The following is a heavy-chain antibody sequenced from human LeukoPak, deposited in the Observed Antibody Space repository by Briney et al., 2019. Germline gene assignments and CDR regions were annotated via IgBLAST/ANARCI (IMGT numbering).Heavy chain of an antibody. V-gene: IGHV1-46*01. D-gene: IGHD3-10*01. CDR1: GYTPTSYY. CDR3: ARGSSGSGSYYTFDY. CDR2: INPRSGST. Sequence: ASVKVSCKASGYTPTSYYMHCVRQTPRQRLECMGIINPRSGSTSYAQKFQGRVTMTRDTSTSTVYMELSSLRSEDTAVYYCARGSSGSGSYYTFDYWGQGTLVTVSS. J-gene: IGHJ4*02.